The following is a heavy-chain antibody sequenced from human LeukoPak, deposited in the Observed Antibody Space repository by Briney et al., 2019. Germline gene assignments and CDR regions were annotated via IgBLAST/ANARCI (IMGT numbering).Heavy chain of an antibody. CDR1: GFTFDDYG. V-gene: IGHV3-20*04. D-gene: IGHD2/OR15-2a*01. CDR3: AREGAPFTENAFDI. CDR2: INWNGGST. Sequence: PGGSLRLSCAASGFTFDDYGMSWVRQAPGKGLEWVSGINWNGGSTGYADSVKGRFTISRDNAKNSLYLQMNSLRAEDTALYYCAREGAPFTENAFDIWGQGTMVTVSS. J-gene: IGHJ3*02.